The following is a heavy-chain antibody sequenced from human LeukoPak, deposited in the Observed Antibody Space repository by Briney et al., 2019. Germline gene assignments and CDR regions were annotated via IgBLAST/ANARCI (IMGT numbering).Heavy chain of an antibody. D-gene: IGHD4-23*01. V-gene: IGHV3-23*01. CDR2: IGSDGVTT. CDR3: ARENPYGGSYGMDV. Sequence: GGSLRLSCAASGFSLSNYAMSWVRQAPGKGLEWVSGIGSDGVTTYYADSVKGRFTISRDNSKNTLYLQMNSLRAEDTAVYYCARENPYGGSYGMDVWGQGTTVTVSS. J-gene: IGHJ6*02. CDR1: GFSLSNYA.